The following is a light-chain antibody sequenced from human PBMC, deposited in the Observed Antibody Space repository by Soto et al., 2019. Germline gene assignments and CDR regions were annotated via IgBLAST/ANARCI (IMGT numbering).Light chain of an antibody. V-gene: IGKV3-20*01. CDR1: QTIPNNY. CDR3: QRYGRSKT. Sequence: IVLTQSPGTLSLSPGDRATLSCRASQTIPNNYLAWYQQKPGQAPRLLIYGASSRATGIPDRFSGSGSATYFTLTISGLEPEDFEVYYCQRYGRSKTFGQGTKVDIK. J-gene: IGKJ1*01. CDR2: GAS.